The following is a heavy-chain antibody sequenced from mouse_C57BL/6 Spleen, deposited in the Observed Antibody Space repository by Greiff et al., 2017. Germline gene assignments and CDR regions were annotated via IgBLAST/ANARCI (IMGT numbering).Heavy chain of an antibody. CDR3: ARQRGSNYDYAMDY. D-gene: IGHD2-5*01. J-gene: IGHJ4*01. Sequence: VKLMESGPGLVAPSQSLSITCTVSGFSLTSYGVHWVRQPPGKGLEWLVVIWSDGSTTYNSALKSRLSISKDNSKSQVFLKMNSLQTDDTAMYYCARQRGSNYDYAMDYWGQGTSVTVSS. V-gene: IGHV2-6-1*01. CDR1: GFSLTSYG. CDR2: IWSDGST.